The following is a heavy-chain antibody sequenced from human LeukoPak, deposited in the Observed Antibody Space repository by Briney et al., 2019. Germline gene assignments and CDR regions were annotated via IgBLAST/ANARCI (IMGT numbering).Heavy chain of an antibody. CDR1: GYTFTVYY. D-gene: IGHD3-3*01. Sequence: GASVTVSFTSSGYTFTVYYMHWVRQAPGQGREWMGWINPNSGGTNYAQKFQGRVTMTRGTSISTAYMELSRLRSDDTAVYYCARDAIPYDFWSGYYVNWFDPWGQGTLVTVSS. J-gene: IGHJ5*02. CDR3: ARDAIPYDFWSGYYVNWFDP. V-gene: IGHV1-2*02. CDR2: INPNSGGT.